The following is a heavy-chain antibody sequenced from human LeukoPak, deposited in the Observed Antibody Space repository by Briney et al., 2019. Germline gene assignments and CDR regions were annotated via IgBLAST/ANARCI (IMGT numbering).Heavy chain of an antibody. V-gene: IGHV4-34*01. CDR3: AKDRPYCSSTSCIPRGGAFDI. D-gene: IGHD2-2*01. CDR1: GGSFSGYY. Sequence: SETLSLTCAVYGGSFSGYYWSWIRQPPGKGLEWIGEINHSGSTNYNPSLKSRVTISVDTSKNQFSLKLSSVTAADTAVYYCAKDRPYCSSTSCIPRGGAFDIWGQGTMVTVSS. J-gene: IGHJ3*02. CDR2: INHSGST.